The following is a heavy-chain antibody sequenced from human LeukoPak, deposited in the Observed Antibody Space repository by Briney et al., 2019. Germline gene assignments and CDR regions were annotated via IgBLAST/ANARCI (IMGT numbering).Heavy chain of an antibody. Sequence: GGSLRLSCAASGFTFSSYWMHWVRHAPGKGLVWVSRINSDGSSTSYADSVKGRFTISRDNAKNTLYLQMNSLRAEDTAVYYCARERGDFWSGYYTSLGYWGQGTLVTVSS. J-gene: IGHJ4*02. CDR3: ARERGDFWSGYYTSLGY. CDR2: INSDGSST. V-gene: IGHV3-74*01. D-gene: IGHD3-3*01. CDR1: GFTFSSYW.